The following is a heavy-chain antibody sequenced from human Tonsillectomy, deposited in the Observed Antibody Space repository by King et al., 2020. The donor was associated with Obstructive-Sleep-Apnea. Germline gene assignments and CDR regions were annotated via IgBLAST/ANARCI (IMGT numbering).Heavy chain of an antibody. CDR1: GFTFDDYA. CDR3: AKDIYFSLGYCSGGSCYSGLDY. Sequence: QLVQSGGGLVQPGRSLRLSCAASGFTFDDYAMHWVRQAPGKGLEWVSGISWNSGSICYADSVKGRFTISRDNAKNSLYLQMNSLRADDTALYYCAKDIYFSLGYCSGGSCYSGLDYWGQGTLVTVSS. V-gene: IGHV3-9*01. D-gene: IGHD2-15*01. J-gene: IGHJ4*02. CDR2: ISWNSGSI.